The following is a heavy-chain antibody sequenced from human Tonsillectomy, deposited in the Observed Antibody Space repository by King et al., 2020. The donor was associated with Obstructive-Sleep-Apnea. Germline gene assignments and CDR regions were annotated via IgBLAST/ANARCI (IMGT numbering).Heavy chain of an antibody. CDR1: GFNLSNYG. D-gene: IGHD3-10*01. J-gene: IGHJ3*02. CDR2: ILYDGSNS. CDR3: YGSGYSDSFHI. V-gene: IGHV3-30*03. Sequence: VQLVESGGGVVQPGRSLRLSCAASGFNLSNYGMHWVRQAPGKGLEWVAVILYDGSNSYYADSVKGRFTISRDNSNNTLYLQMRSLRAEDTAVYYCYGSGYSDSFHIWGQGTMVTVSS.